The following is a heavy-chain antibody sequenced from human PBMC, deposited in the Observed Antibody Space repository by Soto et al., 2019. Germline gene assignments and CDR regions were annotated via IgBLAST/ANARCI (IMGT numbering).Heavy chain of an antibody. CDR1: GDSVSSNSAA. Sequence: PSQTLSLTCAISGDSVSSNSAAWNWIRQSPSRGLEWLGRTYYRSKWYNDYAVSVKSRITINPDTSKNQFSLQLNSVTPEDTAVYYCARERGGNYYGSGSYYTKIFYYFDYWGQGTLVTVSS. D-gene: IGHD3-10*01. CDR3: ARERGGNYYGSGSYYTKIFYYFDY. J-gene: IGHJ4*02. CDR2: TYYRSKWYN. V-gene: IGHV6-1*01.